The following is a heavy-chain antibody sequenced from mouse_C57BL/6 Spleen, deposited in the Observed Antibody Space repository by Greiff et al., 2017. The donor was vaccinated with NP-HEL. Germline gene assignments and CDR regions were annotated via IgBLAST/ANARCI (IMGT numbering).Heavy chain of an antibody. Sequence: QVQLQQSGAELVKPGASVKISCKASGYAFSSYWMNWVKQRPGKGLEWIGQIYPGDGDTNYNGKFKGKATLTADKSSSTAYMQLSSLTSEDSAVYFCAPIITTVVDWYFDVWGTGTTVTVSS. CDR1: GYAFSSYW. CDR3: APIITTVVDWYFDV. J-gene: IGHJ1*03. CDR2: IYPGDGDT. D-gene: IGHD1-1*01. V-gene: IGHV1-80*01.